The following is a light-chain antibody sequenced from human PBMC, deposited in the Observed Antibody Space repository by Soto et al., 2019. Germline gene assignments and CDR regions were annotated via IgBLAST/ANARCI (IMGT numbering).Light chain of an antibody. CDR2: KIS. CDR1: HSLVYADGNTY. Sequence: VGITQYPLSLPVTLGQPASISCSSTHSLVYADGNTYLQWFQQRPGQSPRRLIYKISNRDSGVPDRFSGSGSGTDFTLQISRVEAEDVGVYYCMQGTHWPLTFGQGTLLEV. V-gene: IGKV2-30*01. J-gene: IGKJ5*01. CDR3: MQGTHWPLT.